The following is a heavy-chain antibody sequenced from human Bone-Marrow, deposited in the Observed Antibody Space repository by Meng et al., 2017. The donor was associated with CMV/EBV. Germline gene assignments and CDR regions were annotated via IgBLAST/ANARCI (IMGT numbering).Heavy chain of an antibody. CDR1: GFTFSSYS. CDR3: AVGRDIVVVPAATATYYGMDV. D-gene: IGHD2-2*01. V-gene: IGHV3-21*01. J-gene: IGHJ6*02. Sequence: GESLKISCAASGFTFSSYSMNWVRQAPGKGLEWVSSISSSSSYIYYADSVKGRFTISRDNAKNSLYLQMNSLRAEDTAVYYCAVGRDIVVVPAATATYYGMDVWGQGTTVTVSS. CDR2: ISSSSSYI.